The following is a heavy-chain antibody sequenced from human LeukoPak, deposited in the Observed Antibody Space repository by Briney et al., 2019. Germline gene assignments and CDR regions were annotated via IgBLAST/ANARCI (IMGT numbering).Heavy chain of an antibody. CDR2: IWYDGSNK. Sequence: GGSLRLSCAASGFTFSSYGMHWVRQAPGKGLEWVAVIWYDGSNKYYADSVKGRFTIPRDNSKNTLYLQMNSLRAEDTAVYYCARDPYGSGSHDFDYWGQGTLVTVSS. D-gene: IGHD3-10*01. V-gene: IGHV3-33*01. CDR3: ARDPYGSGSHDFDY. J-gene: IGHJ4*02. CDR1: GFTFSSYG.